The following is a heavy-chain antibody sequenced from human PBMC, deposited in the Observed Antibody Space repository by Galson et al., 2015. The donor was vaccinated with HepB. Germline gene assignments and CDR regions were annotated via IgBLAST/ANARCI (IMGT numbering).Heavy chain of an antibody. CDR3: TRNYYDSSGYPRLDY. D-gene: IGHD3-22*01. V-gene: IGHV1-2*06. Sequence: SVKVSCKASGYTFTGYYMHWVRQAPGQGLEWMGRINPNSGGTNYAQKFQGRVTMTRDTSISTAYMELSRLRSDDTAVYYCTRNYYDSSGYPRLDYWGQGTLVTVSS. J-gene: IGHJ4*02. CDR2: INPNSGGT. CDR1: GYTFTGYY.